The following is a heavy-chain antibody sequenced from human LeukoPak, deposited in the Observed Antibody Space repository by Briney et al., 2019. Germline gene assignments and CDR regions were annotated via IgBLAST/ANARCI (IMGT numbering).Heavy chain of an antibody. D-gene: IGHD4-23*01. J-gene: IGHJ3*02. CDR1: GGSFSGYY. CDR2: INHSGST. V-gene: IGHV4-34*01. CDR3: ARTNGDNDAFDI. Sequence: SETLSLTCAVDGGSFSGYYWSWIRQPPGKGLEWIGEINHSGSTNYNPSLKSRVTISVDTSKNQFSLKLNSVTAADTAVYYCARTNGDNDAFDIWGQGTMVTVSS.